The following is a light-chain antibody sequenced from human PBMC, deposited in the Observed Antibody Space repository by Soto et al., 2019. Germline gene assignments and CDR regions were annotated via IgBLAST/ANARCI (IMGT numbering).Light chain of an antibody. V-gene: IGKV3-20*01. CDR2: GTS. Sequence: DIVLTQSPGTPSLSPGERATLSCSASQSFPSTYFAWYQQKAGQPPRLLISGTSNRATGIPDRFSGSGSGTDFTLTISRLEPEDFAVYFCQQFGNSPWTFGQGTKVDIK. J-gene: IGKJ1*01. CDR3: QQFGNSPWT. CDR1: QSFPSTY.